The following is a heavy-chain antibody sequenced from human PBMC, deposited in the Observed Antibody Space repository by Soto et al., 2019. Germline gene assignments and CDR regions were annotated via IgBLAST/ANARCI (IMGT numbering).Heavy chain of an antibody. V-gene: IGHV3-7*01. J-gene: IGHJ6*02. CDR2: IKPDGSAT. D-gene: IGHD3-22*01. CDR3: AKEYYYDSSGYYYYGMDV. Sequence: EVQLVESGGGLVQPGGSLRLSCAVSGFTFGSYWMNWVRLIPGKGLEWVAYIKPDGSATYYVDSVKGRFTISRDNSKNTLYLQMNSLRAEDTAVYYCAKEYYYDSSGYYYYGMDVWGQGTTVTVSS. CDR1: GFTFGSYW.